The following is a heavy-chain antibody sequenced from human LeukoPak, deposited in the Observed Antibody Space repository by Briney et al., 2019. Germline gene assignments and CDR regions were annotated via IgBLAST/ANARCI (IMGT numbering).Heavy chain of an antibody. CDR2: INPNSGGT. Sequence: GASVKVSCKASGYTFTGHYMHWVRQAPGQGLEWMGWINPNSGGTNYAQKFQGRVTMTRDTSISTAYMELSGLRSDDTAVYYCGRWRGYASDWSGPFDDWGQGTLVTVSS. D-gene: IGHD6-19*01. CDR3: GRWRGYASDWSGPFDD. V-gene: IGHV1-2*02. J-gene: IGHJ4*02. CDR1: GYTFTGHY.